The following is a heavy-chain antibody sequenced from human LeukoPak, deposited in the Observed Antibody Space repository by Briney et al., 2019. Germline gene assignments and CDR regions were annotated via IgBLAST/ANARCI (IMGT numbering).Heavy chain of an antibody. CDR1: GFTFSSYA. CDR2: IIGSGGFT. CDR3: ARGYCSGGSCYSVFWFDP. V-gene: IGHV3-23*01. J-gene: IGHJ5*02. D-gene: IGHD2-15*01. Sequence: GGSLRLSCAASGFTFSSYAMNWVRQAPGKGLEWVSTIIGSGGFTYYADSVKGRFTISRDNSKNTLYLQMNSLRAEDTAVYYCARGYCSGGSCYSVFWFDPWGQGTLVTGSS.